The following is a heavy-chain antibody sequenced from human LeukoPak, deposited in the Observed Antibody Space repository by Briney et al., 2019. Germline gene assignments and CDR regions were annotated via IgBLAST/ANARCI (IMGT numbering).Heavy chain of an antibody. D-gene: IGHD5-24*01. CDR3: ARDMWDGYNTYSSNS. CDR2: ISWDAGDS. CDR1: GFIFDEYT. V-gene: IGHV3-43*01. Sequence: GGSLRLSCAASGFIFDEYTMHWVRQAPGKGLEWVALISWDAGDSYYADSVRGRFTISRDNSDNSLFLQMNSLGTEDTALYYCARDMWDGYNTYSSNSWGQGTLVIVSS. J-gene: IGHJ4*02.